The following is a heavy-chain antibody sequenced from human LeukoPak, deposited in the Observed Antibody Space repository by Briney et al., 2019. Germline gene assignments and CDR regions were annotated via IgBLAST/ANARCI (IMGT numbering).Heavy chain of an antibody. CDR2: IRYDGDNK. CDR3: TKGDDYGATTRLPKFNWFDP. J-gene: IGHJ5*02. CDR1: GFHFSSCA. V-gene: IGHV3-30*02. D-gene: IGHD4/OR15-4a*01. Sequence: PGGSLRLSCAASGFHFSSCAMHWVRQAPGKGLEWVAYIRYDGDNKRYADSVKGRFTVSRDNSKDTVYLQMNSLRREDTAMYYCTKGDDYGATTRLPKFNWFDPWGQGTLVLASS.